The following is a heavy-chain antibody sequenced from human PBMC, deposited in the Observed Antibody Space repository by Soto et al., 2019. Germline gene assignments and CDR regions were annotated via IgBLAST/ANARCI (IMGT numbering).Heavy chain of an antibody. V-gene: IGHV3-9*01. CDR3: AKDIGYCSGSICYAFDY. D-gene: IGHD2-15*01. CDR2: ISWNSGSI. J-gene: IGHJ4*02. CDR1: GFTFDDYA. Sequence: PGGSLRLSCAASGFTFDDYAMHWVRQVPGKGLEWVSGISWNSGSIGYADSVKGRFTIARDNAKNSLYLQMNSLRAEDTALYYCAKDIGYCSGSICYAFDYWVQGILVTVSS.